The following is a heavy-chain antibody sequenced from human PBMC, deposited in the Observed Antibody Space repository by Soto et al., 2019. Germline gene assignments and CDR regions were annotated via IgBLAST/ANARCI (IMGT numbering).Heavy chain of an antibody. CDR1: GYTFTSYA. V-gene: IGHV1-3*01. CDR2: INAGNGNT. J-gene: IGHJ6*02. Sequence: APAKASSKARGYTFTSYAMHSVRHAPGQRLEWMGWINAGNGNTKYSQKFQGRVTITRDTSASTAHMELSSLRSEDTAVYYCASSHVNNYYYYGMDVWGQGTTVTVS. CDR3: ASSHVNNYYYYGMDV.